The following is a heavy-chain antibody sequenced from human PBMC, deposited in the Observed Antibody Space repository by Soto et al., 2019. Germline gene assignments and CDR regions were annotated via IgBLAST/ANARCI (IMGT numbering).Heavy chain of an antibody. Sequence: GSLRLSCAASGFTFSSYWMSWVRQAPGKGLEWVANIKQDGSEKYYVDSVKGRFTISRDNAKNSLYLQMNSLRAEDTAVYYCARDCLADIVVVCYYYMDVLGKGTTVTVSS. D-gene: IGHD2-2*01. CDR2: IKQDGSEK. CDR1: GFTFSSYW. V-gene: IGHV3-7*01. CDR3: ARDCLADIVVVCYYYMDV. J-gene: IGHJ6*03.